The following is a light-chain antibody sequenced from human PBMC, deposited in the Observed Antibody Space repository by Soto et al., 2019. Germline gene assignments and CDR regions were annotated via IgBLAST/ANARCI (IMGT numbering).Light chain of an antibody. CDR1: SSDVGKYSY. J-gene: IGLJ2*01. V-gene: IGLV2-14*01. CDR2: EVS. Sequence: QSVLTQPASVSGSPGQSITISCTGTSSDVGKYSYVSWYQQHPAKAPKLMIFEVSNRPSGVSNRFSGSKSGNTASLTISGLQAGDEADYYCSSYTGSSINTVVFGGGTKLTVL. CDR3: SSYTGSSINTVV.